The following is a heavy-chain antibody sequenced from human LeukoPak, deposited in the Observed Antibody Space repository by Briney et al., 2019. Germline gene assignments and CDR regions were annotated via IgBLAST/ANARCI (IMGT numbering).Heavy chain of an antibody. CDR3: ASFMTTVTPGDYYGMDV. V-gene: IGHV4-34*01. Sequence: PSETLSLTCAVYGGFFSGYYWSWIRQPPGKGLEWIGEINHSGSTNYNPSLKSRVTISVDTSKNQFSLKLSSVTAADTAVYYSASFMTTVTPGDYYGMDVWGQGTTVTVSS. CDR1: GGFFSGYY. D-gene: IGHD4-17*01. CDR2: INHSGST. J-gene: IGHJ6*02.